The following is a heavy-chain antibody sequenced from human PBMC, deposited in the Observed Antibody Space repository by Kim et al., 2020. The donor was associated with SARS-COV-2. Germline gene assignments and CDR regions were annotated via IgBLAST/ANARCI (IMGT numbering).Heavy chain of an antibody. CDR1: GYTCTNYA. J-gene: IGHJ5*02. CDR2: IKAGNGNT. Sequence: ASWKVSCKASGYTCTNYAMHWVRQATGQRLEWMGWIKAGNGNTKYSQKFQGRVTITRETSASTAYMELSSLRSEDTAVYYCAKKGPGFDPWGQGTLVTVS. V-gene: IGHV1-3*01. CDR3: AKKGPGFDP.